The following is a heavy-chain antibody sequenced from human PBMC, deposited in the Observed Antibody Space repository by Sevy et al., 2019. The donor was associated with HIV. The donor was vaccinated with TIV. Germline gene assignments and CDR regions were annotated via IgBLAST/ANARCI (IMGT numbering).Heavy chain of an antibody. CDR3: ARGNGSAFDI. CDR2: INHSGST. Sequence: SETLSLTCAVYGGSFSGYYWSWIRQPPGKGLEWIGEINHSGSTNYNPSLKSRVTISVDTSKNQFSLKLTSVTAADTAVYYCARGNGSAFDIWGQGTMVTVSS. CDR1: GGSFSGYY. V-gene: IGHV4-34*01. J-gene: IGHJ3*02.